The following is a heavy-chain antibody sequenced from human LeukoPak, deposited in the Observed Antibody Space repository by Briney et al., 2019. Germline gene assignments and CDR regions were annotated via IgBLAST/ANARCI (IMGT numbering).Heavy chain of an antibody. CDR3: ARVAGWHWFDP. Sequence: GGSLRLSCAASGFTFSSNDMTWVGQAPGGGLEGVSSIRPSGDNTYYGDSVKGRFTISRDNSKNTVYLQMNNMRVDDTAVYYCARVAGWHWFDPWGQGTLVTVSS. CDR2: IRPSGDNT. J-gene: IGHJ5*02. V-gene: IGHV3-23*01. CDR1: GFTFSSND. D-gene: IGHD6-19*01.